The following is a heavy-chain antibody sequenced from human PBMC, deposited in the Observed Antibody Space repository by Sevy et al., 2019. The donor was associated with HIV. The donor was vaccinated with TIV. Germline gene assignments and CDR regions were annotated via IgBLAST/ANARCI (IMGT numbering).Heavy chain of an antibody. Sequence: SETLSLTCTVSGGSISSSSYYWGWIRQPPGKGLEWIGSIYYSGSTYYNPSLKSRVTISVDTSKNQFSLNLGSVTAADTAVYYCARHPTNTLLWFGELLGHFDYWGQGTLVTVSS. CDR2: IYYSGST. CDR1: GGSISSSSYY. V-gene: IGHV4-39*01. D-gene: IGHD3-10*01. J-gene: IGHJ4*02. CDR3: ARHPTNTLLWFGELLGHFDY.